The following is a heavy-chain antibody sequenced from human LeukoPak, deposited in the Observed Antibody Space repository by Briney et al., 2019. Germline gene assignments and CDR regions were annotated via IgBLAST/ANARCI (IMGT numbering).Heavy chain of an antibody. CDR3: ARFRGRIAAAD. D-gene: IGHD6-13*01. CDR2: INHSGST. CDR1: GGSFSGYY. Sequence: SETLSLTCAVYGGSFSGYYWSWIRQPPGKGLEWIGEINHSGSTNYNPSLKSRVTISVDTSKNQFSLKLSSVTAGDTAVYYCARFRGRIAAADWGQGTLVTVSS. J-gene: IGHJ4*02. V-gene: IGHV4-34*01.